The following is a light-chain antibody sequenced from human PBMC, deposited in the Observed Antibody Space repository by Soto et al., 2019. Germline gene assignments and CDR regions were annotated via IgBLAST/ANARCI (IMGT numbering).Light chain of an antibody. CDR3: QQYARSPYN. J-gene: IGKJ2*01. CDR1: QDILTS. V-gene: IGKV1-16*02. Sequence: DIQMTQSPSSLSASVGDRVTITCRASQDILTSLAWFQQKPGKGPKSLIYGASNLHGGVTSKFSGSGSGTEFTLTINGLQPEDIAIYYCQQYARSPYNFGPGTRVEI. CDR2: GAS.